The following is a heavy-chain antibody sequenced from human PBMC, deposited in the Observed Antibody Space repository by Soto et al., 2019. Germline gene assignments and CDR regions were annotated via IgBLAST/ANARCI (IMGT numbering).Heavy chain of an antibody. V-gene: IGHV3-23*01. CDR2: ISGSGGST. Sequence: GGSLRLSCAASGFTFSSYAMSWVRQAPGKGLEWVSAISGSGGSTYYADSVKGRFTISRDNSKNTLYLQMNSLRAEDTVVYYCAKDGLQGGWFDPWGQGTLVTVSS. CDR3: AKDGLQGGWFDP. CDR1: GFTFSSYA. D-gene: IGHD3-16*01. J-gene: IGHJ5*02.